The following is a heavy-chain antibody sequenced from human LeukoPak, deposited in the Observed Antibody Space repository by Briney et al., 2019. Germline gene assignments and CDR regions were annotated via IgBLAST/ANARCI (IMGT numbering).Heavy chain of an antibody. V-gene: IGHV1-2*02. D-gene: IGHD3-3*01. Sequence: GASVKVSCKASGYSFNDYYIHWVRQAPGQGLEWMGWIRGDNGGTNYAQKFRGRVTMTRDTSTTTVYMELSRLRSDDTAVYYCVRGLTVSIGNDFPYYYYYMDVWGKGTTVTVS. J-gene: IGHJ6*03. CDR3: VRGLTVSIGNDFPYYYYYMDV. CDR2: IRGDNGGT. CDR1: GYSFNDYY.